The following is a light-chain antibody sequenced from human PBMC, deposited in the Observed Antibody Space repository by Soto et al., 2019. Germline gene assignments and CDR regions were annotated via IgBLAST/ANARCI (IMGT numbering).Light chain of an antibody. V-gene: IGKV3-15*01. Sequence: IVMTQSPATLSVSPGERATHSCRASRGISSNLAWYQQKPGQAPRLLIFDASVRVPTTPARFSGSVSGTEFTLTISSLESEDFAVYFCQQYGDRPRTFGQGTKVDI. J-gene: IGKJ1*01. CDR3: QQYGDRPRT. CDR2: DAS. CDR1: RGISSN.